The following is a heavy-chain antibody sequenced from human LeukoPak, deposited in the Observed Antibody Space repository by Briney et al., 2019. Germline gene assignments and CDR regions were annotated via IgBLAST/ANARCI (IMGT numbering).Heavy chain of an antibody. CDR1: GFTFSTYW. CDR2: INQDGTIK. Sequence: GGSLRLSCAGSGFTFSTYWMTWVRQAPGKGLGWVANINQDGTIKQYVESVKGRFTISRDNAKTSLYLQMNSLGDEDTAIDYCSGGDVFDIWGQGTMVTVSS. V-gene: IGHV3-7*01. CDR3: SGGDVFDI. D-gene: IGHD2-15*01. J-gene: IGHJ3*02.